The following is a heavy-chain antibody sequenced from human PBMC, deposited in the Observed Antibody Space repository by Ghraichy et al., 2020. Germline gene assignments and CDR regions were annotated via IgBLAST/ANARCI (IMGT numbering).Heavy chain of an antibody. CDR3: ATLRGSWGHNWFDP. CDR2: IYYGGST. D-gene: IGHD6-13*01. J-gene: IGHJ5*02. V-gene: IGHV4-39*01. CDR1: GGSISSGTYY. Sequence: SQTLSLTCTVSGGSISSGTYYWGWIRQPPGKGLEWIASIYYGGSTHYNPSLKSRVTISVDTSKNQFSLKLSSVTAADTAVYYCATLRGSWGHNWFDPWGQGTLVTVSS.